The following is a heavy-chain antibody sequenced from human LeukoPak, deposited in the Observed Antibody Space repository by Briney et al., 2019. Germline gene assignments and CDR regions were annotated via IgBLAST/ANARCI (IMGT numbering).Heavy chain of an antibody. CDR2: ISYDGSNK. J-gene: IGHJ6*02. CDR1: GFTFSSYG. V-gene: IGHV3-30*18. Sequence: PGGSLRLSCAASGFTFSSYGMHWVRQAPGKGLEWVAVISYDGSNKYYADSVKGRFTISRDNSKNTLYLQINSLRAEDTAVYYCAKDSGLLLRHYYGMDVWGQGTTVTVSS. CDR3: AKDSGLLLRHYYGMDV. D-gene: IGHD3-16*01.